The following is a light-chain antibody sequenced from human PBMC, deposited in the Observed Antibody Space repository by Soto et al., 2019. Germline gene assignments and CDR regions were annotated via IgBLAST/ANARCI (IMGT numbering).Light chain of an antibody. CDR2: GAS. V-gene: IGKV3-20*01. J-gene: IGKJ1*01. Sequence: EIVLTQSPGTLSLSPGERATLSCRASQSVSSSYLAWYQQKPGQAPRLLIYGASSRATGIPDRFSGSGSGTDFTLTISRLEPEDFAVYYCQQAGGSLRTFGQGTKVDIK. CDR3: QQAGGSLRT. CDR1: QSVSSSY.